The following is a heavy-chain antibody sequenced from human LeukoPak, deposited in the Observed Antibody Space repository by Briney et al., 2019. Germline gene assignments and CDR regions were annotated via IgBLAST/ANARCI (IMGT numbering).Heavy chain of an antibody. CDR2: IYYSGST. CDR3: ARDNGGKYDY. Sequence: PSETLSLTCTVSGGSISSSSYYWGWIRQPPGKGLEWIGSIYYSGSTYYNPSLKSRVTISPDTSKNQFSLKLTSVTAADTAVYYCARDNGGKYDYWGQGTLVTVSS. D-gene: IGHD2-8*01. J-gene: IGHJ4*02. V-gene: IGHV4-39*07. CDR1: GGSISSSSYY.